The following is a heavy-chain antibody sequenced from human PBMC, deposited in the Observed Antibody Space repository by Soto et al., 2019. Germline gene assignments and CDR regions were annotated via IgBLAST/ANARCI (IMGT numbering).Heavy chain of an antibody. CDR2: IYYSGGT. CDR3: AREAGVRYPFDH. J-gene: IGHJ5*02. V-gene: IGHV4-59*01. CDR1: GGSISNYY. D-gene: IGHD3-9*01. Sequence: SETLSLTCTVSGGSISNYYWSWIRQPPGKGLEWIGYIYYSGGTNYNPSLKSRVTISVDTSKNQFSLKLSSVTAADTAMYYCAREAGVRYPFDHWGQGTLVTVSS.